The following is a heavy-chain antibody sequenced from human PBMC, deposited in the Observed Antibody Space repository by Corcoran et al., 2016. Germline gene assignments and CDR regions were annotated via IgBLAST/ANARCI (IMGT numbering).Heavy chain of an antibody. Sequence: QVQLVQSGAEVKKPGSSVKVSCKASGGTFSSYAISWVRQAPGQGLEWMGGIIPIFGTANYARKFQGRGTITADESTSTAYRELSSLRSEDTAVYYCARGLFRGSYDDAFDIWGQGTMVTVSS. CDR2: IIPIFGTA. V-gene: IGHV1-69*01. CDR1: GGTFSSYA. CDR3: ARGLFRGSYDDAFDI. J-gene: IGHJ3*02. D-gene: IGHD1-26*01.